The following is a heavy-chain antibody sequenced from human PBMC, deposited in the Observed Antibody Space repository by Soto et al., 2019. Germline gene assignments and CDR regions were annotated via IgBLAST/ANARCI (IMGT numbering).Heavy chain of an antibody. D-gene: IGHD3-16*02. Sequence: SETLSLTCTVSGGSISSSSHYWGWIRQPPGKGLEWIGYIYYSGSTNYNPSLKSRVTISVDTSKNQFSLKLSSVTAADTAVYYCARSLLRLGELSLSPWGQGTLVTVSS. J-gene: IGHJ5*02. V-gene: IGHV4-39*07. CDR1: GGSISSSSHY. CDR3: ARSLLRLGELSLSP. CDR2: IYYSGST.